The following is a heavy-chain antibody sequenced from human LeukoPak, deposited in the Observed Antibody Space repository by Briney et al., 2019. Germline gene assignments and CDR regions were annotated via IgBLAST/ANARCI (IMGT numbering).Heavy chain of an antibody. V-gene: IGHV3-7*03. CDR1: EFIFSDYW. CDR2: IKQGGREE. J-gene: IGHJ5*01. Sequence: PGGSPRLSCVASEFIFSDYWMSRVRQAPGNGLEWVANIKQGGREEKYVGSVKGRFAISRDDAKSTLYLQMDSLSGDDTAVYYCARDNGGWFDSWGRGTLVTVSS. CDR3: ARDNGGWFDS. D-gene: IGHD3-10*01.